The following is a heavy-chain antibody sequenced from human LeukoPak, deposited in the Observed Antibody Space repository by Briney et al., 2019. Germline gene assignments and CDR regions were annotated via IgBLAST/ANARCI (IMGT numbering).Heavy chain of an antibody. D-gene: IGHD3-3*01. V-gene: IGHV3-48*03. CDR1: GFTFSSYE. J-gene: IGHJ4*02. CDR2: ISGSGSTI. CDR3: ARDPEYYDFWSGYYTYGPLDY. Sequence: GGSLRLSCAASGFTFSSYEMNWVRQAPGKGQEWVSYISGSGSTIYYADSVKGRFTISRDNAKNSLYLQMNSLRAEDTAVYYCARDPEYYDFWSGYYTYGPLDYWGQRTLVTVSS.